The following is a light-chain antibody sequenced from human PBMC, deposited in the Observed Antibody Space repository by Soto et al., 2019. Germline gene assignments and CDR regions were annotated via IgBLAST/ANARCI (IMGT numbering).Light chain of an antibody. CDR2: GAS. V-gene: IGKV3-20*01. CDR3: QQYGSSRWT. J-gene: IGKJ1*01. CDR1: QSISSTF. Sequence: EIVLTQSPGTLSLSPGERATLSCRASQSISSTFLAWHQQKPGQAPRLLIYGASSRATGIPDRFSGSGSGTDFTLTISRLEPEDFAVYYCQQYGSSRWTFGQGTK.